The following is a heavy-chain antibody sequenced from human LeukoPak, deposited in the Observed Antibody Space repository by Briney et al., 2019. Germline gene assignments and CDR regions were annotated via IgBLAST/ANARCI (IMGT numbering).Heavy chain of an antibody. Sequence: GGSLRLSCAASGFTSSSFSMNWVRQAPGKGLEWVSSISSSSSYIYYADSVKGRFTISRDNAKNSLYLQMNSLRAEDTAVYYCARGGEMATITEFYLDYWGQGTLVTVSS. D-gene: IGHD5-24*01. J-gene: IGHJ4*02. V-gene: IGHV3-21*01. CDR3: ARGGEMATITEFYLDY. CDR2: ISSSSSYI. CDR1: GFTSSSFS.